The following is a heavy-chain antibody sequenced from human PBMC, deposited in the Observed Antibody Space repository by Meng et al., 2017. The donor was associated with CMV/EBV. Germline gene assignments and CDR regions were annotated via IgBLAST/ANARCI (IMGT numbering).Heavy chain of an antibody. Sequence: QVQLVQSGAEAKKPGTSVTVPCKASGGTFSSYTNSWVRQCPGQGLEWMGRIIPILGIADYAKKYQGRDTVTADKSTSSSYKVLSCLRSEDTAVYYCARDLRIVGATTWSWFKPWGQGSLVTVSS. CDR3: ARDLRIVGATTWSWFKP. CDR2: IIPILGIA. V-gene: IGHV1-69*02. D-gene: IGHD1-26*01. J-gene: IGHJ5*02. CDR1: GGTFSSYT.